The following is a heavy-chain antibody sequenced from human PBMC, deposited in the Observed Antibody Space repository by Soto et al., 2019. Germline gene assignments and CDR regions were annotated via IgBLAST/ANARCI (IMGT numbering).Heavy chain of an antibody. CDR3: TRHSVPMDV. CDR2: IRSKANSYAT. V-gene: IGHV3-73*01. J-gene: IGHJ6*02. CDR1: GLTFSGSA. Sequence: GGSLRLSCAASGLTFSGSAMNWVRQASGKGLEWVGRIRSKANSYATAYAASVKCRFTISRDDSKNTAYLQMNSLKTEDTAGDYCTRHSVPMDVWGQGTTVTVSS. D-gene: IGHD1-26*01.